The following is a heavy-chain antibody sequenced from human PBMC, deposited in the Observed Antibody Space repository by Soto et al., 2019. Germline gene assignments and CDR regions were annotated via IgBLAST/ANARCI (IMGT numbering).Heavy chain of an antibody. D-gene: IGHD2-2*03. Sequence: GGSLRLSCVASGFTLSTYGMNWVRQAPGKGLEWVSFISSSSTTIYYADSVKGSFTISRDNAKNSLNLQMNSLRDEDTALYYFARDGYCISTSCYFLPDVWGQGTTVTVSS. CDR3: ARDGYCISTSCYFLPDV. V-gene: IGHV3-48*02. CDR2: ISSSSTTI. CDR1: GFTLSTYG. J-gene: IGHJ6*02.